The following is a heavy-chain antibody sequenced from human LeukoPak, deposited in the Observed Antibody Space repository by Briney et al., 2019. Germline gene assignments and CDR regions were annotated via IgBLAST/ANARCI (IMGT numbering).Heavy chain of an antibody. D-gene: IGHD6-13*01. Sequence: GGSLRLSCAASGFTFSSYSVNWVRQAPGKGLEWVSSISSSSSYIYYADSVKGRFTISRDNAKNSLYLQMNSLRAEDTAVYYCARGPSAAGTDYWGQGTLVTVSS. J-gene: IGHJ4*02. CDR2: ISSSSSYI. V-gene: IGHV3-21*01. CDR3: ARGPSAAGTDY. CDR1: GFTFSSYS.